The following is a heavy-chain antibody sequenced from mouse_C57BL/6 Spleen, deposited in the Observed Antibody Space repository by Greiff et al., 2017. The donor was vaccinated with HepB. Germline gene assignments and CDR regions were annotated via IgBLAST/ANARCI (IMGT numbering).Heavy chain of an antibody. CDR3: ARGANSNYGGGAMDY. J-gene: IGHJ4*01. V-gene: IGHV1-39*01. D-gene: IGHD2-5*01. Sequence: EVKLQESGPELVKPGASVKISRKASGYSFTDYNMNWVKQSNGKSLEWIGVINPNYGTTSYNQKFKGKATLTVDQSSSTAYMQLNSLTSEDSAVYYCARGANSNYGGGAMDYWGQGTSVTVSS. CDR1: GYSFTDYN. CDR2: INPNYGTT.